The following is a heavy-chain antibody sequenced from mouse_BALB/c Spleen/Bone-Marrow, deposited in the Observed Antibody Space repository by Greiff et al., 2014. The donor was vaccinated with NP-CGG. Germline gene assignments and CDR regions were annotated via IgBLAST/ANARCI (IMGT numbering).Heavy chain of an antibody. V-gene: IGHV2-9*02. CDR2: IWAGGST. Sequence: VQLVESGPGLVAPSQSLSITCTVSGFSLTSYSVHWVRQPPGKGLEWLGVIWAGGSTNYNSALMSRLSISKDNSKSQVFLKMNSLQTDDTAMYYCAREGDYYGSSDYWGQGTTLTVSS. D-gene: IGHD1-1*01. CDR3: AREGDYYGSSDY. J-gene: IGHJ2*01. CDR1: GFSLTSYS.